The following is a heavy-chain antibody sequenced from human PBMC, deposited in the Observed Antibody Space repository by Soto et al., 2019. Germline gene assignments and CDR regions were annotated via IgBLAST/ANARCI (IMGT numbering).Heavy chain of an antibody. CDR2: IKGSHAGGTT. Sequence: EVQLVESGGGLVEPGGSIRLSCVASGFTFTKAYMTWVRQAPGKGLEWVGRIKGSHAGGTTDYATSVKGRFTISRDASKNTLYLQMNSLKTEDTSVSYCATEGGYPGSNFYGAYWGQGTLVTVSS. V-gene: IGHV3-15*01. CDR1: GFTFTKAY. CDR3: ATEGGYPGSNFYGAY. D-gene: IGHD1-26*01. J-gene: IGHJ4*02.